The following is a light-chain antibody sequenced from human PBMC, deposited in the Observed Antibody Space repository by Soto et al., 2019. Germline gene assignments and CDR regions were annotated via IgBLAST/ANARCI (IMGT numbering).Light chain of an antibody. CDR1: QSVLYSSNNKNY. J-gene: IGKJ5*01. CDR2: WAS. Sequence: EIVLTQSPASLAVSLGERATINCKSSQSVLYSSNNKNYLAWYQQKPRQPPKLLIYWASTRESGVPDRFSGSGSGTDFTLTISSLQSEDFALYYCQQYNNWPAITFGQGTRLEIK. V-gene: IGKV4-1*01. CDR3: QQYNNWPAIT.